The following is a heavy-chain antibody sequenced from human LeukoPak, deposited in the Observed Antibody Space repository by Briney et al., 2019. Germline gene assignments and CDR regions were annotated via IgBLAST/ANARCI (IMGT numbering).Heavy chain of an antibody. CDR2: MNPNSGNT. CDR3: ARGLRRFGELLGY. V-gene: IGHV1-8*01. J-gene: IGHJ4*02. Sequence: GASVKVSCKASGYTFTSYDINWVRQATGQGLGWMGWMNPNSGNTGYTQKFQGRVTMTRNTSISTAYMELSSLRSEDTAVYYCARGLRRFGELLGYWGQGTLVTVSS. CDR1: GYTFTSYD. D-gene: IGHD3-10*01.